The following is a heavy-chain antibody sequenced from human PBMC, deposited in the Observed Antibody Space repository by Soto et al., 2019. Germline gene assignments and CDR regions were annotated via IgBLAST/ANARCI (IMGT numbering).Heavy chain of an antibody. CDR2: ISGSGGST. J-gene: IGHJ4*02. CDR1: GFTFSSYA. D-gene: IGHD6-19*01. V-gene: IGHV3-23*01. Sequence: PGGSLRLSCAASGFTFSSYAMSWVRQAPGKGLEWVSAISGSGGSTYYADSVKGRFTISRDNSKNTLYLQMNSLRAEDTAVYYCAKRRSSGHVAFLPLGYWGQGTLVTVSS. CDR3: AKRRSSGHVAFLPLGY.